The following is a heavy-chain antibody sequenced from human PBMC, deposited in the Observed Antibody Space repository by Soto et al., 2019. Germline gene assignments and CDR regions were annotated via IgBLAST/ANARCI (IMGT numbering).Heavy chain of an antibody. J-gene: IGHJ5*01. CDR2: ISSGSSYI. CDR1: GFTFSSYA. CDR3: ARDIMSGGAYPDS. Sequence: EVQLVESGGGLVKPGGSLRLSCAASGFTFSSYAMNWVRQAPGKGLEWISSISSGSSYIYYAGSVKGRFTISSDNAKNSLFLQMTSLTAHAPAVYYCARDIMSGGAYPDSWGQGTKVTVSS. D-gene: IGHD3-10*01. V-gene: IGHV3-21*01.